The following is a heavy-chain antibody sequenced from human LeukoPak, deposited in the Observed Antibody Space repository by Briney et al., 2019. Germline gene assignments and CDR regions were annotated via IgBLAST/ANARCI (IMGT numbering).Heavy chain of an antibody. Sequence: SETLSLTCTVSGASISSSSYYWGWIRQSPGKGLEWIGSIYYSGSTYSGSTYYNPSLKSRVTISVDTSKNQFSLKLSSVTAADTAVYYCARDPTAYGSGSYFYRGQGTLVTVSS. CDR1: GASISSSSYY. CDR3: ARDPTAYGSGSYFY. CDR2: IYYSGSTYSGST. J-gene: IGHJ4*02. D-gene: IGHD3-10*01. V-gene: IGHV4-39*07.